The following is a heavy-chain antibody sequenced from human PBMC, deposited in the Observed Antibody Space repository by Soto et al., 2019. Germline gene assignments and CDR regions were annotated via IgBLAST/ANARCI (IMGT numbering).Heavy chain of an antibody. CDR1: GFTFSSYE. CDR2: ISSSGSTI. D-gene: IGHD3-22*01. CDR3: ARAYYYDGSGSRAPFDY. V-gene: IGHV3-48*03. Sequence: GGSLRLSCAASGFTFSSYEMNWVRQAPGKGLEWVSYISSSGSTIYYADSVKGRFTISRDNAKNSLYLQMNSLRAEDTAVYYCARAYYYDGSGSRAPFDYWGQGTLVTVSS. J-gene: IGHJ4*02.